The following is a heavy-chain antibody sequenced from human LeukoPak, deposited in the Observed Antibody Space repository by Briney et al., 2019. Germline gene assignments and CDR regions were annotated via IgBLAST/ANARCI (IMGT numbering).Heavy chain of an antibody. V-gene: IGHV3-30*02. J-gene: IGHJ4*02. CDR2: IRSDGSNK. CDR1: VYLFNTYD. Sequence: PGVPLRLSCTASVYLFNTYDKDCVRQARGKGLVGVAFIRSDGSNKHYADSVGGLFTISRDNSKNTLYLKMSGMRAKDTVVYYCVGDFDYGGQGTLVTVS. CDR3: VGDFDY.